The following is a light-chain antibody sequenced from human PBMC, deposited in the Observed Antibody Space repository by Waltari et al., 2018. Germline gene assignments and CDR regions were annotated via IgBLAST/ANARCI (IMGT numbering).Light chain of an antibody. CDR1: ALPRQH. CDR3: QSPDSSGTYVI. J-gene: IGLJ2*01. Sequence: SDELTQPSSVSVAPGQTARITCSGDALPRQHSSWYQKKSGQAPVMVMDRDNERPSGIPERFSVSRSGTTFTLIISGVQAEDEAEYYCQSPDSSGTYVIFGGGTKLTVL. V-gene: IGLV3-25*03. CDR2: RDN.